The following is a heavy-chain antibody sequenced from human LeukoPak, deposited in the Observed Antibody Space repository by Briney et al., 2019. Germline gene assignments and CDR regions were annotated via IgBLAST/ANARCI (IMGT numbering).Heavy chain of an antibody. V-gene: IGHV3-33*01. Sequence: PGGSLRLSCAASGFTFSSYGMHWVRQAPGKGLEWVAVIWYDGSNKYYADSVKGRFTISRDNSKNTLYLQMNSLRAEDMAVYYCARGEPPYYDFWSGYFRYDYWGQGTLVTVSS. CDR2: IWYDGSNK. D-gene: IGHD3-3*01. CDR1: GFTFSSYG. CDR3: ARGEPPYYDFWSGYFRYDY. J-gene: IGHJ4*02.